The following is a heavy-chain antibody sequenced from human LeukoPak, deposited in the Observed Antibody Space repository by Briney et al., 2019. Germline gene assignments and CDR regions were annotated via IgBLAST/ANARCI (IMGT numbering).Heavy chain of an antibody. CDR2: ISSSGSII. J-gene: IGHJ4*02. V-gene: IGHV3-48*03. CDR1: GFTFSSCE. Sequence: GGSLRLSCAASGFTFSSCEMNWVRQAPGKGLEWVSYISSSGSIIYYADSVKGRFTISRDNAKNSLYLQMNSLRAEDTAVYYCARDSGWYRGGSNYWGQGTLVTVSS. CDR3: ARDSGWYRGGSNY. D-gene: IGHD1-26*01.